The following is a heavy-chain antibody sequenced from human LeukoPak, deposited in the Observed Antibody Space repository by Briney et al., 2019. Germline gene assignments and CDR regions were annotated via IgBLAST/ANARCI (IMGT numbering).Heavy chain of an antibody. CDR2: ISGSGDNT. V-gene: IGHV3-23*01. D-gene: IGHD7-27*01. J-gene: IGHJ3*02. CDR3: ARAGLDAFDI. CDR1: GFTFSSYA. Sequence: GGSLRLSCAVSGFTFSSYAMSWVRQAPGKGLEWVSAISGSGDNTYYADSVKGRFTISRDNAKNSLYLQMNSLRDEDTAVYYCARAGLDAFDIWGQGTMVTVSS.